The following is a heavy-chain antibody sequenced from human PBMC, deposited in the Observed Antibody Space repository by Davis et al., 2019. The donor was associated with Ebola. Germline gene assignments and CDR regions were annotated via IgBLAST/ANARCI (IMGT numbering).Heavy chain of an antibody. CDR3: ARAVSDVTTSWFDP. V-gene: IGHV3-48*03. Sequence: GESLKISCAASGFTFSSYWMNWVRQAPGKGLEWVSYISSSGSTIYYADSVKGRFTISRDNAKNSLYLQMNSLRAEDTAVYYCARAVSDVTTSWFDPWGQGTLVTVSS. J-gene: IGHJ5*02. D-gene: IGHD4-11*01. CDR2: ISSSGSTI. CDR1: GFTFSSYW.